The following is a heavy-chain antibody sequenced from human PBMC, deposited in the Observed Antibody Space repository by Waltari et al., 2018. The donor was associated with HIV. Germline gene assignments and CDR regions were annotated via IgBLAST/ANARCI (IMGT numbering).Heavy chain of an antibody. CDR3: GSGSRRGHSHGIDY. CDR1: AYSISSDYY. CDR2: ASRSGST. D-gene: IGHD5-18*01. V-gene: IGHV4-38-2*01. Sequence: QVQLHESGPGMVEPSETLSLTCAVSAYSISSDYYWGWIRQPPGKWLEWIGSASRSGSTYYSPSLKSRVTISLDTSKNQFSLKLNSVAAADTAVYYCGSGSRRGHSHGIDYWGQGTLVTVSS. J-gene: IGHJ4*02.